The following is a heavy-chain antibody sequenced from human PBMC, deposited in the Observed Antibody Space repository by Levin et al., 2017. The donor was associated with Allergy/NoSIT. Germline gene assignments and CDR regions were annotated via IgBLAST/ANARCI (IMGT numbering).Heavy chain of an antibody. CDR2: ISGSGGST. V-gene: IGHV3-23*01. D-gene: IGHD3-22*01. CDR1: GFTFSSYA. CDR3: AKVDSSGYYSYDAFDI. J-gene: IGHJ3*02. Sequence: GESLKISCAASGFTFSSYAMSWVRQAPGKGLEWVSAISGSGGSTYYADSVKGRFTISRDNSKNTLYLQMNSLRAEDTAVYYCAKVDSSGYYSYDAFDIWGQGTMVTVSS.